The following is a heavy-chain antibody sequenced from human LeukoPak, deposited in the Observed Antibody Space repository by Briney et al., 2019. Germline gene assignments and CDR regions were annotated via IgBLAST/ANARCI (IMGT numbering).Heavy chain of an antibody. CDR3: ARENYYDSSGYSD. J-gene: IGHJ4*02. CDR2: IYYSGST. V-gene: IGHV4-30-4*02. Sequence: SDTLSLTCTVSGGSISSGDYYWSWIRQPPGKGLEWIGYIYYSGSTYYNPSLKSRVTISVDTSKNQFSLKLSSVTAADTAVYYCARENYYDSSGYSDWGQGTLVTVSS. CDR1: GGSISSGDYY. D-gene: IGHD3-22*01.